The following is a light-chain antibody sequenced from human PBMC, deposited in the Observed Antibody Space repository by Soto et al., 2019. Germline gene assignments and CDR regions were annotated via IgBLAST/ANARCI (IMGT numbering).Light chain of an antibody. J-gene: IGKJ5*01. CDR1: QSISSSY. CDR2: GAS. V-gene: IGKV3-20*01. CDR3: QQYGTSIT. Sequence: EIVLTQSPGTLSLSPGERATLSCGASQSISSSYLARYQHKPGQTPRLLIYGASSRATDIPDRFSGSGSGADFTLTISRLEPEDFAVYYCQQYGTSITFGQGTRLEI.